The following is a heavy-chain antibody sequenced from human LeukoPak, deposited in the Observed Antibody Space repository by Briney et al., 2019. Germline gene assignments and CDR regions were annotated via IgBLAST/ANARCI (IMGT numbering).Heavy chain of an antibody. Sequence: GGSLRLSCAASGFSFSSYSMNWVRQAPGKGLEWVSSISSSSSYIYYADSVKGRFTISRDNAKNSLYLQMNSLRAEDTAVYYCAREEALLKYFDYWGQGTLVTVSS. V-gene: IGHV3-21*01. CDR1: GFSFSSYS. J-gene: IGHJ4*02. CDR2: ISSSSSYI. CDR3: AREEALLKYFDY. D-gene: IGHD2/OR15-2a*01.